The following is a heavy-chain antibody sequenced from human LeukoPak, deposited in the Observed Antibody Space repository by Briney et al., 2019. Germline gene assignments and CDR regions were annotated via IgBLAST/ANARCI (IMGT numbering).Heavy chain of an antibody. CDR3: ARGYRGIYFFDN. D-gene: IGHD1-26*01. CDR2: ISSNDKTI. V-gene: IGHV3-11*01. CDR1: GFTFRDYY. Sequence: GGSLRLSCAASGFTFRDYYMSWIRQAPGKGLEWVSYISSNDKTIYYAASVKDRFTISRDNANNSLFLQMNSLTAEDTAIYYCARGYRGIYFFDNWGQGILVTVSS. J-gene: IGHJ4*02.